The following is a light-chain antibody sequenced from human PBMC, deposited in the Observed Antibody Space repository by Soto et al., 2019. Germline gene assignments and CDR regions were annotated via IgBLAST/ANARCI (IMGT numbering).Light chain of an antibody. CDR3: QQYGTSPT. J-gene: IGKJ2*01. CDR1: QSVISSH. Sequence: ETVLTQSPGTLSLSPGERATLSCRASQSVISSHLAWYQQKPGQAPRLLIYGASSGATGIPDRFSGSGSGTDFTLTSSRLEPEDFAVYYCQQYGTSPTFGQGTKLEIK. V-gene: IGKV3-20*01. CDR2: GAS.